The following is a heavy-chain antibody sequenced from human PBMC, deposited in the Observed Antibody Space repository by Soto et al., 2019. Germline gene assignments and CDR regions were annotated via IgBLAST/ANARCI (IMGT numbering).Heavy chain of an antibody. D-gene: IGHD4-17*01. J-gene: IGHJ4*02. V-gene: IGHV4-61*03. CDR3: ARTTAVPNNLRSRYFYEY. CDR1: CASVSDNTFY. Sequence: SETLSLTCSVSCASVSDNTFYWRRLRQSPGKGLEWIGYIYYSGTTNYNPSLKGRFTISVDTSKNHFSLRLHSGTAADTAPYYCARTTAVPNNLRSRYFYEYWVKGILVT. CDR2: IYYSGTT.